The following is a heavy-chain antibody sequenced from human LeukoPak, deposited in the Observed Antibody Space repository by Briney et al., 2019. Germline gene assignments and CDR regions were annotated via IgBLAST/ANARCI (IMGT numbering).Heavy chain of an antibody. V-gene: IGHV5-51*01. CDR3: AKSEFGSSSPPFDY. Sequence: GESLKISCKVSGYILTNNWIGWVRQVPGKGLEWMGLIYPGHSDTRYSPSFQGQVTISADKSISTAYLQWSSLKASDTAMYYCAKSEFGSSSPPFDYWGQGTLVTVSS. CDR1: GYILTNNW. J-gene: IGHJ4*02. D-gene: IGHD6-6*01. CDR2: IYPGHSDT.